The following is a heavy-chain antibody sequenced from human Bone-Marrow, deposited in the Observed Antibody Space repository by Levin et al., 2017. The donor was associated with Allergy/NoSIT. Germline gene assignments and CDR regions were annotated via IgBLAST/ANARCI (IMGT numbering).Heavy chain of an antibody. D-gene: IGHD2-21*01. J-gene: IGHJ4*02. CDR3: AKWASYCGGDCYWFAPFDC. CDR1: GFTFNNYG. Sequence: GGSLRLSCAASGFTFNNYGLSWVRQAPGKGLEWVSAISGSGNNIYYADSVRGRFTISRDNSKNTLYLQLNSLTAEDTAVYYCAKWASYCGGDCYWFAPFDCWGQGALVTVSS. V-gene: IGHV3-23*01. CDR2: ISGSGNNI.